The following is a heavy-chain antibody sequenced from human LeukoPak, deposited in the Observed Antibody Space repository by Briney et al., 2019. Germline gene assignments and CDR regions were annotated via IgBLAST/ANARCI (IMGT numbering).Heavy chain of an antibody. CDR3: ARPYYYYMDV. Sequence: PSETLSLTCTFSGGSISSYYWSWIRQPAGKGLEWIGRIHTSGSTNYNPSLKSRVTISVDKSKNQFSLKLSSVTAADTAVYYCARPYYYYMDVWGKGTTVTVSS. V-gene: IGHV4-4*07. J-gene: IGHJ6*03. CDR2: IHTSGST. CDR1: GGSISSYY.